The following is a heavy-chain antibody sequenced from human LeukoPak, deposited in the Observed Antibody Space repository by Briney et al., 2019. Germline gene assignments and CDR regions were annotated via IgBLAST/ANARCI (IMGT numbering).Heavy chain of an antibody. D-gene: IGHD3-22*01. CDR1: GFTFYRYG. Sequence: GGSLRLSCAASGFTFYRYGINWVRQAPGKGLEWVAVISHDGSEKYYADSVKGRFTISRDNSKNTVDLQMNSLRDEDTAVYYCVRGGGRGDYNERYYFDYWGQGTLVTVSS. CDR2: ISHDGSEK. CDR3: VRGGGRGDYNERYYFDY. J-gene: IGHJ4*02. V-gene: IGHV3-30*03.